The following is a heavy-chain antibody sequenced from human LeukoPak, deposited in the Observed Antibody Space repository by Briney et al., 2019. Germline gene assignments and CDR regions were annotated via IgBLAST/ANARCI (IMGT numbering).Heavy chain of an antibody. CDR1: GFTFSSYS. D-gene: IGHD3-10*01. CDR3: ARDEAMYYYGSGSYWR. CDR2: ISSSSSYI. J-gene: IGHJ4*02. V-gene: IGHV3-21*01. Sequence: GGSLRLSCAASGFTFSSYSMNWVRQAPGKGLEWVSSISSSSSYIYYADSVKGRFTISRDNAKNSLYLQMNSPRAEDTAVYYCARDEAMYYYGSGSYWRWGQGTLVTVSS.